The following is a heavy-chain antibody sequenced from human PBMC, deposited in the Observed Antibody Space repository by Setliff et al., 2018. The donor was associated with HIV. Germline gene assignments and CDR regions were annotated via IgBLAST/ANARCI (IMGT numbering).Heavy chain of an antibody. CDR2: INHSGST. J-gene: IGHJ5*02. Sequence: LSLTCAVYGGSFSGYYWSWIRQPPGKGLEWIGEINHSGSTNYNPSLKSRVTISVDTSKNQFSLKLSSVTAADTAVYYCARVPRYNWNYIRFDPWGQGTLVTVSS. CDR3: ARVPRYNWNYIRFDP. CDR1: GGSFSGYY. D-gene: IGHD1-7*01. V-gene: IGHV4-34*01.